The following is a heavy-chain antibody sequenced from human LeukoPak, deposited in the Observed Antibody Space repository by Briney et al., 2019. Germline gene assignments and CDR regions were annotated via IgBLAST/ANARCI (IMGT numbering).Heavy chain of an antibody. D-gene: IGHD2-15*01. J-gene: IGHJ5*02. Sequence: AGSLRLSCAASGFTFSSYEMNWVRQAPGKGLEWGSDISSSGSTIYYADSVKGRFTISRDNAKNSLYLQMNSLRAEDTAVYYCARGNPDVGYCSGGSCYAWGQGTLVTVSS. V-gene: IGHV3-48*03. CDR2: ISSSGSTI. CDR3: ARGNPDVGYCSGGSCYA. CDR1: GFTFSSYE.